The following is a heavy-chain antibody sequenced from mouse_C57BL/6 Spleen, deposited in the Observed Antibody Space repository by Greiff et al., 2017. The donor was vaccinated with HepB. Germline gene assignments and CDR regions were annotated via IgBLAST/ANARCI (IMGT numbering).Heavy chain of an antibody. CDR3: ARDENWYFDV. CDR1: GYTFTSYT. J-gene: IGHJ1*03. CDR2: INPSSGYT. V-gene: IGHV1-4*01. Sequence: VQLQQSGAELARPGASVKMSCKASGYTFTSYTMHWVNQRPGQGLEWIGYINPSSGYTKYNQKFKDKATLTADKSSSTAYMQLSSLTSEDSAVYYCARDENWYFDVWGTGTTVTVSS.